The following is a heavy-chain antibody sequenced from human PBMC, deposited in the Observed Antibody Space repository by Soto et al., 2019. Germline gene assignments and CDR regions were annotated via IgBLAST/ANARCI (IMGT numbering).Heavy chain of an antibody. D-gene: IGHD3-3*01. CDR3: AMGPFSQQRVVFCLYP. CDR2: IIPIFGTA. CDR1: GGTFSSYA. V-gene: IGHV1-69*13. Sequence: ASVKVSCKASGGTFSSYAISWVRQAPGQGLEWMGGIIPIFGTANYAQKFQGRVTITADESTSTAYMELSSLRSEDTAVYYCAMGPFSQQRVVFCLYPWGRGTLVTVSS. J-gene: IGHJ5*02.